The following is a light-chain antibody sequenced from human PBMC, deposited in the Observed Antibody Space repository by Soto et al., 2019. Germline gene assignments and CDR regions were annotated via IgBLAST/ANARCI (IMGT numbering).Light chain of an antibody. CDR1: HSLSSW. CDR3: QQANSVPWT. J-gene: IGKJ1*01. Sequence: DIPMTQSPSSVSASVGDRVTITCRASHSLSSWLAWYQQKPGKAPKLLILAASTLQSGVPSRFSGSGSGTDFTLAISSLQPEDFATYFCQQANSVPWTFGQGTKVEIK. CDR2: AAS. V-gene: IGKV1-12*01.